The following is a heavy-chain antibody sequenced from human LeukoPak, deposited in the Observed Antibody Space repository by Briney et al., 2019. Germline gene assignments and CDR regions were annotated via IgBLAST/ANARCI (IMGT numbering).Heavy chain of an antibody. V-gene: IGHV3-7*01. D-gene: IGHD3-10*02. CDR1: GFTFSSYW. CDR2: IKQDGSEK. Sequence: GGSLRLSCAVSGFTFSSYWMTWVRQAPGKGLEWVANIKQDGSEKYFVDSVKGRFTISRDNAKNSLYLQMNSLRAEDTAVYYCAELGITMIGGVWGKGTTVTISS. J-gene: IGHJ6*04. CDR3: AELGITMIGGV.